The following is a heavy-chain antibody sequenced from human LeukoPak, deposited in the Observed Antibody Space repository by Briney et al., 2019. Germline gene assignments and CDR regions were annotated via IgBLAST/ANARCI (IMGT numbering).Heavy chain of an antibody. Sequence: ASVKVSCKASGYTFTSYGISWVRQAPGQGLEWMGWISAYNGNTNYAQKFQGRVTMTRNTSISTAYMGLSSLRSEDTAVYYCARGRRRVFPYWGQGTLVTVSS. CDR1: GYTFTSYG. V-gene: IGHV1-18*01. J-gene: IGHJ4*02. CDR3: ARGRRRVFPY. CDR2: ISAYNGNT.